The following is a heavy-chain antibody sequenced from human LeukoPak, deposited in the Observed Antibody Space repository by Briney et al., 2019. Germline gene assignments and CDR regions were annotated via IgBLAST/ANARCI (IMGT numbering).Heavy chain of an antibody. CDR3: AREYRGESSGYVPTTVDLHV. J-gene: IGHJ6*04. CDR2: IYYSGST. D-gene: IGHD3-22*01. V-gene: IGHV4-59*01. CDR1: GGSISSYY. Sequence: SETLSLTCTVSGGSISSYYWSWIRQPPGKGLEWIGYIYYSGSTNYNPSLKSRVTISVDTSKNQFSPKLSSVTAADTAVYYCAREYRGESSGYVPTTVDLHVWGKGTTVTVSS.